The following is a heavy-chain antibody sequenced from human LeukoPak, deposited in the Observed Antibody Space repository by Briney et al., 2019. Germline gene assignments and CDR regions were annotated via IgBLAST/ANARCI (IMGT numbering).Heavy chain of an antibody. CDR3: ASGGSDFNF. CDR2: VIPNSGGT. CDR1: GYTFTDHY. Sequence: GASVKVSCKASGYTFTDHYMHWVRQAPGQGLEWMGWVIPNSGGTHYAQNFQGRVTMTRDTSISTAYMELSRLTSDDTAVYYCASGGSDFNFRGQGALVTVSS. J-gene: IGHJ4*02. D-gene: IGHD4-23*01. V-gene: IGHV1-2*02.